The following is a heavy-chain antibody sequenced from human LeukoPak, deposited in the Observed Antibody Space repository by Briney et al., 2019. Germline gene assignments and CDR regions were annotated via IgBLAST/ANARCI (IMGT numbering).Heavy chain of an antibody. Sequence: SETLSLTCTVSGGSISSGGYYWSWIRQPPGKGLGWIGYIYHSGSTYYNPSLKSRVTISVDTSKNQFSLKLSSVTAADTAVYYCARDGGYSSSSVDYWGQGTLVTVSS. V-gene: IGHV4-30-2*01. D-gene: IGHD6-13*01. CDR1: GGSISSGGYY. J-gene: IGHJ4*02. CDR2: IYHSGST. CDR3: ARDGGYSSSSVDY.